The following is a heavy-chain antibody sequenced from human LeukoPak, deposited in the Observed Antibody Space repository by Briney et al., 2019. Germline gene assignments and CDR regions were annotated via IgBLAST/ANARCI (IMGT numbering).Heavy chain of an antibody. CDR3: ARGNSGSYFRPDY. CDR2: FSYSGST. V-gene: IGHV4-59*01. D-gene: IGHD1-26*01. Sequence: SETLSLTCTGSGGSINNYYWSWIRQPPGKGLEWIGYFSYSGSTNYNPSLKSRVTISVDTSKNQFSLKLRSVTAADTAVYYCARGNSGSYFRPDYWGQGTLVTVSS. J-gene: IGHJ4*02. CDR1: GGSINNYY.